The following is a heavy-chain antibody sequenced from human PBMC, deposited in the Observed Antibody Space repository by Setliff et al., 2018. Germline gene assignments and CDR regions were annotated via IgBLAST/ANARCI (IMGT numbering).Heavy chain of an antibody. CDR3: ARQRGNSGYDYYY. J-gene: IGHJ4*02. CDR1: GYNFNIFW. Sequence: GESLTISCKASGYNFNIFWIGWVRQMPGKGLEWMGIIYPGDSDARYSPSFQGQVTISVDKSTTTAYLQWSSLEASDTAMYYCARQRGNSGYDYYYWGQGTLVTVSS. D-gene: IGHD5-12*01. CDR2: IYPGDSDA. V-gene: IGHV5-51*01.